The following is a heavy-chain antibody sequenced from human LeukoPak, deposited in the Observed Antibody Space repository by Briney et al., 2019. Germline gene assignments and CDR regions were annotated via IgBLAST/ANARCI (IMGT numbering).Heavy chain of an antibody. J-gene: IGHJ6*03. D-gene: IGHD4-17*01. CDR1: GGSISSGSYY. CDR3: AREGYGVYYYYYYMDV. Sequence: PSQTLSLTCTVSGGSISSGSYYWSWIRQPAGKGLEWIGRIYTSGSTNYNPSLKSRVTISVDTSKNQFSLKLSSVTAADTAVYYCAREGYGVYYYYYYMDVWGKGTTVTVSS. V-gene: IGHV4-61*02. CDR2: IYTSGST.